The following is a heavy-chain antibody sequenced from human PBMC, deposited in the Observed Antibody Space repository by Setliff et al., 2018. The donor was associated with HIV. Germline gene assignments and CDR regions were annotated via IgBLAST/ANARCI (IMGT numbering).Heavy chain of an antibody. CDR2: ISGSGSGT. V-gene: IGHV3-23*01. CDR1: GFTFNTYG. CDR3: AKDGISGGSYPPYYFDY. D-gene: IGHD2-15*01. J-gene: IGHJ4*02. Sequence: GSLRLSCSASGFTFNTYGMSWVRQAPGKGLEWVSVISGSGSGTFYADSVKGRFTISRDNSKNTLYLQMNRLRVDDTAVYYCAKDGISGGSYPPYYFDYWGQGTLVTVSS.